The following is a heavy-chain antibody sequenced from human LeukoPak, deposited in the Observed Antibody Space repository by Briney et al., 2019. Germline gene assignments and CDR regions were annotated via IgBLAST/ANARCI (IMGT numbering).Heavy chain of an antibody. Sequence: GGSLRLSCAASGFTFSSYGMHWVRQAPGKGLEWVAVILNDGSQEKNADSVKGRFTISRDNSKNTLFLQSNSLRAEGTSVYYCARDDALGDNALDIWGQGTMVTVSS. J-gene: IGHJ3*02. CDR1: GFTFSSYG. CDR2: ILNDGSQE. CDR3: ARDDALGDNALDI. V-gene: IGHV3-33*01. D-gene: IGHD3-16*01.